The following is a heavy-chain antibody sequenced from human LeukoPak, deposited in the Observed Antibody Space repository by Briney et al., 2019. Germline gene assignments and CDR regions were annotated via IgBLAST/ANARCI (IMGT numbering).Heavy chain of an antibody. CDR3: ARQITTPSWYNWNYAAFDY. V-gene: IGHV4-38-2*01. Sequence: SETLSLTCAVSGYSISSGYYWGWIRQPPGKGLEWIGSIYHSGSTYYNPSLKSRVTISVDTSKNQFSLKLSSVTAADTAVYYCARQITTPSWYNWNYAAFDYWGQGTLVTVSS. J-gene: IGHJ4*02. CDR2: IYHSGST. CDR1: GYSISSGYY. D-gene: IGHD1-7*01.